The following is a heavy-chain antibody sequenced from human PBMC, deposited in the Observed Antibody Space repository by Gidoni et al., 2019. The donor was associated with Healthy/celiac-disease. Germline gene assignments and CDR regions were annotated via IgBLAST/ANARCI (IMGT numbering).Heavy chain of an antibody. D-gene: IGHD2-2*01. V-gene: IGHV3-33*01. CDR3: ARESIVVVPAAFGWFDP. Sequence: QVQLVESGAGAVQPGRSLSLSCAAPGFAFSSSGMHWVRQAPGKGLEWVAVIWYDGSNKYYADSVKGRFTISRDNSKNTLYLQMNSLRAEDTAVYYCARESIVVVPAAFGWFDPWGQGTLVTVSS. CDR2: IWYDGSNK. CDR1: GFAFSSSG. J-gene: IGHJ5*02.